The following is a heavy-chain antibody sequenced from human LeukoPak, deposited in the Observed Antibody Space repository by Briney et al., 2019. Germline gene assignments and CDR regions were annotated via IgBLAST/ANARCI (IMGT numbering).Heavy chain of an antibody. CDR1: GFNFSSSA. V-gene: IGHV3-23*01. CDR3: AKGAIAALNAYFDY. CDR2: ISGSGGNT. Sequence: PGGSLRLSCAASGFNFSSSAMSWVRQAPGKGLEWVSAISGSGGNTYYADSVKGRFTISRDNSKNTLYLQMNSLRAEDTAVYYCAKGAIAALNAYFDYWGQGILVTVSS. J-gene: IGHJ4*02. D-gene: IGHD2-15*01.